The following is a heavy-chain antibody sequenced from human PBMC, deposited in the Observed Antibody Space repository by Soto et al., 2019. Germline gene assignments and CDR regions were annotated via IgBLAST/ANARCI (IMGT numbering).Heavy chain of an antibody. D-gene: IGHD5-12*01. CDR1: GYTFTSYD. V-gene: IGHV1-8*01. J-gene: IGHJ6*03. Sequence: QVQLVQSGAEVKKPGASVKVSCKASGYTFTSYDINWVRQATGQGLEWMGWMNPNSGNTGYAQKFQGRVTMTGNTSISTAYMKLSSLRSEDTAVYYCARVVATILGYSYYYMYVWGKGTTVTVSS. CDR2: MNPNSGNT. CDR3: ARVVATILGYSYYYMYV.